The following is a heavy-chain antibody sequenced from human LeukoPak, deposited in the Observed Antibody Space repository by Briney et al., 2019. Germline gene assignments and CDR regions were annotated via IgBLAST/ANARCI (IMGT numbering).Heavy chain of an antibody. V-gene: IGHV5-51*01. CDR1: GYSFTSYW. CDR2: VYPGDSDT. D-gene: IGHD2-2*01. CDR3: ARPQLRSKYQLPPDY. J-gene: IGHJ4*02. Sequence: GESLKISCKGSGYSFTSYWIGWVRQMPGKGLEWMGIVYPGDSDTRYSPSFQGQVTISADKSISTAYLQWSSLKASDTAVYYCARPQLRSKYQLPPDYWGQGTLVTVSS.